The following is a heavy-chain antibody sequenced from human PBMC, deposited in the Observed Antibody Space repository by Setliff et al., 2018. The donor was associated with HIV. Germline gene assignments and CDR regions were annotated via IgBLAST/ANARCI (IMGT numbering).Heavy chain of an antibody. J-gene: IGHJ3*02. Sequence: PGGSLRLSCAASGFIVRDNYINWVRQAPGKGLEWVSFIYSGGGTAYADSVKGRFSISRDPSKNAVFLQMNTLRADDTAVYYCARDLRARGSWYTDIWGQGTLVTVSS. V-gene: IGHV3-53*01. CDR1: GFIVRDNY. CDR2: IYSGGGT. CDR3: ARDLRARGSWYTDI. D-gene: IGHD6-13*01.